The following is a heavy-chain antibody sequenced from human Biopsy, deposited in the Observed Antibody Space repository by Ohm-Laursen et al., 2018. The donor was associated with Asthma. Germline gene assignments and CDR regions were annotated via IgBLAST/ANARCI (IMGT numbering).Heavy chain of an antibody. J-gene: IGHJ4*02. V-gene: IGHV1-69*13. CDR2: INSVFGTT. CDR3: ARKAGSCISRTCYSLDF. Sequence: SVKVSCKSLGGTFNTYVIGWVRQAPGQGLEWMGGINSVFGTTNYPQKFQDRVTITGDDSTSTVYMELSSLRSEDTAVYYCARKAGSCISRTCYSLDFWGQGTLVTVSS. CDR1: GGTFNTYV. D-gene: IGHD2-2*01.